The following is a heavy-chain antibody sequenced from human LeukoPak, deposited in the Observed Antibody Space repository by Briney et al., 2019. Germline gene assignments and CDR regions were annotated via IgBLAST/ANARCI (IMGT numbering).Heavy chain of an antibody. Sequence: ASVKVSCKASGYTFTSYYMHWVGQAPGQGLEWMGIINPSGGSTSYAQKFQGRVTMTRDTSTSTVYMELSSLRSEDTAVYYCATDWAPAGDFDYWGQGTLVTVSS. D-gene: IGHD7-27*01. CDR3: ATDWAPAGDFDY. J-gene: IGHJ4*02. V-gene: IGHV1-46*01. CDR2: INPSGGST. CDR1: GYTFTSYY.